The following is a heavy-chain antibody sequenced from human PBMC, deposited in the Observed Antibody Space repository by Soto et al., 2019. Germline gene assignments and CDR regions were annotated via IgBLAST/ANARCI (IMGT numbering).Heavy chain of an antibody. J-gene: IGHJ6*02. V-gene: IGHV4-59*01. CDR3: AKIIILVPGASYGMDV. CDR2: IYYTGST. D-gene: IGHD2-2*01. Sequence: SETLSLTCTVSGGPISDYYWTWVRQPPGKGLEYIGYIYYTGSTNYNPSLKSRVTISLDTSKNQFSLKLSSVTTADTAIYYCAKIIILVPGASYGMDVWGQGTTVTVSS. CDR1: GGPISDYY.